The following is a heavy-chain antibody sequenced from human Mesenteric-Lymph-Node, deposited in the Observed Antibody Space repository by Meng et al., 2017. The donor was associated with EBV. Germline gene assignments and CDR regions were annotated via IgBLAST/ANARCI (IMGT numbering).Heavy chain of an antibody. Sequence: QGRLPESAPVVVKPSEALSPTCRVPGGSRSRYYWSWIRQHPGKGLEWIGYMYYSGSTNYNPSLKRRVTIEVDTSKNQFSLKLSSVTTADTAVYYCARGGYGDFVKWFDPWGQGTLVTVSS. CDR3: ARGGYGDFVKWFDP. CDR2: MYYSGST. V-gene: IGHV4-59*01. J-gene: IGHJ5*02. D-gene: IGHD4-17*01. CDR1: GGSRSRYY.